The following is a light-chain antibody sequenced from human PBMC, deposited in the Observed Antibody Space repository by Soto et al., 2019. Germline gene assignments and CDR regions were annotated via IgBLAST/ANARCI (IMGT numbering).Light chain of an antibody. V-gene: IGLV1-40*01. CDR2: GNF. CDR3: QSYDSSLSAWV. Sequence: QSVLTQPPSVSGAPGQRVTISCTGSSSNIGAYDVHWYQQLPGTAPKLLICGNFNRPSGVPDRFSGSKSGTSAALAITGLQAEDEADYYCQSYDSSLSAWVFGGGTQLTVL. J-gene: IGLJ3*02. CDR1: SSNIGAYD.